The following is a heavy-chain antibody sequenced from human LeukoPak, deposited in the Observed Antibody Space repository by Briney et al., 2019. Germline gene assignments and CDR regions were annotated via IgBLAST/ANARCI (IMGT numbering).Heavy chain of an antibody. CDR2: ISYDGSNK. D-gene: IGHD2-21*02. V-gene: IGHV3-30*03. J-gene: IGHJ5*02. CDR3: ARDQGRYCGGDCPFDP. Sequence: GGSLRLSCPASGFIFSNFGMHWVRQAPGKGLEWVAVISYDGSNKYYADSVKGRFTISRDNSKNTLYLQMNSLRAEDTAVYYCARDQGRYCGGDCPFDPWGQGTLVTVSS. CDR1: GFIFSNFG.